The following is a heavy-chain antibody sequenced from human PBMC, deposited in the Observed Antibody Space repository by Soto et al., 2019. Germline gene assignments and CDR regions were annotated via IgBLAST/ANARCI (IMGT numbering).Heavy chain of an antibody. J-gene: IGHJ4*02. CDR2: IGPESGAT. Sequence: ASVKVSCKASGYTFTGHYIHWVRQAPEQGPEWMGEIGPESGATRYAQRFQGRVTMTRDMSITTVYMELNNLSPDDTAVYYCGRGRSGQIVVFYWGQGTQVTVSS. V-gene: IGHV1-2*02. D-gene: IGHD1-26*01. CDR1: GYTFTGHY. CDR3: GRGRSGQIVVFY.